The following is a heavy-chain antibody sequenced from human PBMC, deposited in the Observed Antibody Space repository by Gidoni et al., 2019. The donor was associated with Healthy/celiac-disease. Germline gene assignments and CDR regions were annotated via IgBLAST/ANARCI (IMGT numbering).Heavy chain of an antibody. CDR1: GYTFTSYG. Sequence: QVQLVQSGAAVKKPGASVKVSCKASGYTFTSYGISWVRQAPGQGLEWMGWISAYNGNTNYAQKLQGRVTMTTDTSTSTAYMELRSLRSDDTAVYYCARDRVVGAPKPRGWFDPWGQGTLVTVSS. J-gene: IGHJ5*02. V-gene: IGHV1-18*01. CDR2: ISAYNGNT. D-gene: IGHD1-26*01. CDR3: ARDRVVGAPKPRGWFDP.